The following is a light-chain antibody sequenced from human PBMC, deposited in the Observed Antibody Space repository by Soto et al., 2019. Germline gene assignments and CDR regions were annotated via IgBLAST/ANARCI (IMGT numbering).Light chain of an antibody. CDR2: GAS. V-gene: IGKV3-15*01. J-gene: IGKJ5*01. CDR1: QSVSSN. CDR3: QQYNDSTPIT. Sequence: EIVMTQSPATLSVSPGERATLSCRASQSVSSNLAWYRQKPGQAPRLLIYGASIRTTGVPARFSGSGSGTVTTLTLTSLQPEALAVYYCQQYNDSTPITFGHGTRLEIK.